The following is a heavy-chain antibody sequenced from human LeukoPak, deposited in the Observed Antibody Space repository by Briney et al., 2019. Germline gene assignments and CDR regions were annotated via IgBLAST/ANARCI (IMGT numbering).Heavy chain of an antibody. CDR3: ARVPPPYYYDSSGYYVDAFDI. CDR1: GFTLCNYL. CDR2: IQQDGSEK. Sequence: GALRLSRSASGFTLCNYLMRWGRQAPGEGLGWGGNIQQDGSEKYYVDSVKGRFTLSRDNAKNSLYLQMNSLRAEDTAVYYCARVPPPYYYDSSGYYVDAFDIWGQGTMVTVSS. D-gene: IGHD3-22*01. V-gene: IGHV3-7*01. J-gene: IGHJ3*02.